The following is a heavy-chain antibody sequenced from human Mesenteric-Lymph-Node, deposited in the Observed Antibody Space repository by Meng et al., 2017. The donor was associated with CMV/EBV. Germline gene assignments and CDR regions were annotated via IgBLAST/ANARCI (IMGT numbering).Heavy chain of an antibody. D-gene: IGHD6-19*01. CDR1: GDSISSFYY. CDR3: ARPFPSWQSPRLDPFGA. CDR2: VHYTGST. V-gene: IGHV4-39*01. J-gene: IGHJ5*02. Sequence: RLRQRGPGQVKPSGTLSLPCPASGDSISSFYYWGWIRQPPGRGLEWIGSVHYTGSTYYSPSLKSRVTVSVDTSKNQFSLRLTSVTAADTAVYYCARPFPSWQSPRLDPFGAWGQGTLVTVSS.